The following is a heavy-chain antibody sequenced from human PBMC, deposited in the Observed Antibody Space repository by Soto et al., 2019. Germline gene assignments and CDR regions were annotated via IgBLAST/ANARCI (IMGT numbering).Heavy chain of an antibody. D-gene: IGHD3-3*01. CDR3: ARGKLIGP. J-gene: IGHJ5*02. CDR2: VHYSGTT. Sequence: QVQLQESGPGLVKPSETLSLTCTVSGGSISTYHWTWIRQPPGKGLEWIGYVHYSGTTNYNPTRKSRVTMSIDTSKNQFSVKVRSVTAADTAVYYCARGKLIGPWGQGTLVTVSS. V-gene: IGHV4-59*01. CDR1: GGSISTYH.